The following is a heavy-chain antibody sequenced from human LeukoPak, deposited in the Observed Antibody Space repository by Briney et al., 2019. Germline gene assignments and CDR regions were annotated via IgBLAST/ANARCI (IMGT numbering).Heavy chain of an antibody. CDR3: ARVKSGWLDF. CDR1: GFTFSDHY. J-gene: IGHJ4*02. CDR2: SRDKGNSYTT. Sequence: GGSLRLSCAASGFTFSDHYIDWVRQAPGKGLEWVGRSRDKGNSYTTAYAASVRGRFTISRDNAKNSLYLQMNSLRVEDTAVYYCARVKSGWLDFWGQGTLVTVSS. D-gene: IGHD6-19*01. V-gene: IGHV3-72*01.